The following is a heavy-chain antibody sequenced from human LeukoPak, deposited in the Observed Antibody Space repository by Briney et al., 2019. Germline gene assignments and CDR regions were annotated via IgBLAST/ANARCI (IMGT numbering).Heavy chain of an antibody. CDR3: AKDSYYDFWSGCFDY. CDR1: GFTFSSYA. D-gene: IGHD3-3*01. Sequence: GGSLRLSCAASGFTFSSYAMSWVRQAPGKGLEWVSAISGSGGSTYYADSVKGRFTISRDNSKNTLYLQMNSLRAEDTAVYYCAKDSYYDFWSGCFDYWGQGTLVTVSS. J-gene: IGHJ4*02. V-gene: IGHV3-23*01. CDR2: ISGSGGST.